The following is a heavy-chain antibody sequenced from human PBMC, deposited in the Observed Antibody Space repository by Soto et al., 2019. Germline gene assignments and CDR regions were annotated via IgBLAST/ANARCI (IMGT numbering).Heavy chain of an antibody. Sequence: EVQVLESGGGLVQPGGSLRLSCAATGFTFSDFAMSWVRQAPGKGLEWVSRIYGGGNGPHYADSVQGQVTISRDNSTNTLYLQMNSLRAEDTAVYYCAKMEGMDPWAYSFDYWGQGTLVTVSS. CDR2: IYGGGNGP. CDR1: GFTFSDFA. D-gene: IGHD2-2*03. CDR3: AKMEGMDPWAYSFDY. J-gene: IGHJ4*02. V-gene: IGHV3-23*01.